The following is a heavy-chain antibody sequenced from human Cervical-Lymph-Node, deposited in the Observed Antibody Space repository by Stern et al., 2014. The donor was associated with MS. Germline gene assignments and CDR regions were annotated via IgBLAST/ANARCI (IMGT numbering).Heavy chain of an antibody. CDR3: TKAWES. CDR1: GYIFTSDD. J-gene: IGHJ5*02. V-gene: IGHV1-8*01. D-gene: IGHD1-26*01. CDR2: INPDGGDT. Sequence: VQLVESGAEVKKPGASVKVSCKASGYIFTSDDIHWVRQASGQGLEWMAWINPDGGDTGYAQKLQGRVTLTRDTSINTAYMEMTSLTSDDTAIYYCTKAWESWGQGTLITVSS.